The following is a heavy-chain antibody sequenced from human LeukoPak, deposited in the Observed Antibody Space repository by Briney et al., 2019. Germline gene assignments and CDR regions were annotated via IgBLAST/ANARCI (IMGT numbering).Heavy chain of an antibody. CDR1: GGTFSSYA. Sequence: SVKVSCKASGGTFSSYAISWVRQAPGQGLEWIGWIVVGSGNTNYAQKSQERVTITRDMSTSTAYMELSSLRSEDTAVYYCAAESPHPYGSGSYGVDYWGQGTLVTVSS. D-gene: IGHD3-10*01. CDR3: AAESPHPYGSGSYGVDY. CDR2: IVVGSGNT. J-gene: IGHJ4*02. V-gene: IGHV1-58*02.